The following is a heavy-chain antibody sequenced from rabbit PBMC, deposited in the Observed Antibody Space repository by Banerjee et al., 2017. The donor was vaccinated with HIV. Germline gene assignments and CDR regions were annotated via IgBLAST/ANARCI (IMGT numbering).Heavy chain of an antibody. V-gene: IGHV1S40*01. D-gene: IGHD7-1*01. CDR1: GFSFSSSFH. CDR3: AGGDSGYRWITRLDL. J-gene: IGHJ3*01. CDR2: IYAGSSGDT. Sequence: QSLEESGGDLVKPGASLTLTCTASGFSFSSSFHMCWVRQAPGKGLEWIACIYAGSSGDTVYASWAKGRFTISKTSSTTVTLQMTSLTAADTATYFCAGGDSGYRWITRLDLWGQGTLVTVS.